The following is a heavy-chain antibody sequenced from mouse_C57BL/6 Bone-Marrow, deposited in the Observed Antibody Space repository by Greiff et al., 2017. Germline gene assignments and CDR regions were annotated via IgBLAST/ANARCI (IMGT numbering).Heavy chain of an antibody. J-gene: IGHJ1*03. CDR1: GFTFTSYW. CDR2: IYPGRGST. CDR3: ARGEGNWYFDV. D-gene: IGHD2-14*01. V-gene: IGHV1-55*01. Sequence: QVQLQQPGAELVKPGASVKLSCTASGFTFTSYWITWVKQRPGPGLEWIGDIYPGRGSTNYNEKFTSKAPLTVDTSSSTAYMQLSSLTSEDSAVYYCARGEGNWYFDVWGTGTTVTVSS.